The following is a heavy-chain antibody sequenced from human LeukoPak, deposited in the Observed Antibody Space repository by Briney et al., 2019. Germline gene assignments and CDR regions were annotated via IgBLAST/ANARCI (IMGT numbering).Heavy chain of an antibody. D-gene: IGHD1-1*01. CDR2: ISYDGSNK. V-gene: IGHV3-30*18. CDR1: GFTFSSYG. Sequence: GRSLRLSCAASGFTFSSYGMHWVRQAPGKGLEWVAVISYDGSNKYYADSVKGRFTISRDNSKNTLYLQMISLRAEDTAVYYCAKPTSRTDAFDIWGQGTMVTVSS. J-gene: IGHJ3*02. CDR3: AKPTSRTDAFDI.